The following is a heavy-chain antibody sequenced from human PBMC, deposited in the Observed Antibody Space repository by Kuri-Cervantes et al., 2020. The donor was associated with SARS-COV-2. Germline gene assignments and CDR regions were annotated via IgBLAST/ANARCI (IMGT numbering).Heavy chain of an antibody. V-gene: IGHV4-59*01. D-gene: IGHD3-3*01. J-gene: IGHJ6*03. Sequence: SETLSLTCTVSGGSINNYYWSWIRQPPGKGLEWIGYISDSGSTKYNPSLKSRVTTSVDTSKNQFSLKMSSVTAADTAVYYCARGVRFLDPKYYYFYYYMDVWGKGTTVTVSS. CDR2: ISDSGST. CDR3: ARGVRFLDPKYYYFYYYMDV. CDR1: GGSINNYY.